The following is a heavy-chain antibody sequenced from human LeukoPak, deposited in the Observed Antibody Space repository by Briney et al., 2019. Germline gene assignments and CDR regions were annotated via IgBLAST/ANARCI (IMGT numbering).Heavy chain of an antibody. CDR2: IYTTGST. J-gene: IGHJ5*02. D-gene: IGHD3-10*01. Sequence: SETLSLTCIVSGGSLSSYYWSWIRQPAGKGLEWIGRIYTTGSTNYNPSLKSRVIMSVDTSKNQFSLKLSSVTAADTAVYYCARGNSGSGSYYPWGQGTLVTVSS. V-gene: IGHV4-4*07. CDR3: ARGNSGSGSYYP. CDR1: GGSLSSYY.